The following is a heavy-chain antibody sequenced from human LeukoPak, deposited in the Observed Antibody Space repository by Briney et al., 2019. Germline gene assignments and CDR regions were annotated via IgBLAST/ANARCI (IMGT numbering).Heavy chain of an antibody. Sequence: SETLSLTCAVYGGSFSVYYWSWIRQPPGKGLEWIGEINHSGSTNYNPSLKSRVTISVDTSKNQFSLKLSSVTAADTAVYYCARYFGTTGTPNYWGQGTLVTVSS. CDR3: ARYFGTTGTPNY. V-gene: IGHV4-34*01. CDR2: INHSGST. CDR1: GGSFSVYY. J-gene: IGHJ4*02. D-gene: IGHD1-1*01.